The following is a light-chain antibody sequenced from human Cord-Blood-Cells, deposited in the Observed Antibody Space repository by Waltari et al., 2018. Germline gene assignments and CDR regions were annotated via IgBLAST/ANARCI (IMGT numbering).Light chain of an antibody. V-gene: IGLV2-14*01. J-gene: IGLJ1*01. CDR3: SSYTSSSTLLYV. CDR1: VGGYNY. CDR2: EVS. Sequence: VGGYNYVSWYQQHPGKAPKLMIYEVSNRPSGVSNRFSGSKSGNTASLTISGLQAEDEADYYCSSYTSSSTLLYVFGTGTKVTVL.